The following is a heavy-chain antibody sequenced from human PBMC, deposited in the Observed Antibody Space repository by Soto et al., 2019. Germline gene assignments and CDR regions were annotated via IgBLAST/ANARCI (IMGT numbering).Heavy chain of an antibody. V-gene: IGHV3-23*01. J-gene: IGHJ4*02. CDR2: ISDSGVNT. D-gene: IGHD2-8*01. Sequence: PGGSLRLSCTTSGLTFRNHAMTWVRQAPDKGLEWVSTISDSGVNTHYADSVKGRFTISRDNSRNTLYLQMNSLRGEDTAVYDCVSWVSANFDYWGQGTVVTVSS. CDR1: GLTFRNHA. CDR3: VSWVSANFDY.